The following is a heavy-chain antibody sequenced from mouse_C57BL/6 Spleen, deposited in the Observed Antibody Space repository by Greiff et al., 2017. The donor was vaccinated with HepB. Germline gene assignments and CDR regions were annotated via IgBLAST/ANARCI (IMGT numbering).Heavy chain of an antibody. CDR1: GFTFSSYG. J-gene: IGHJ1*03. D-gene: IGHD2-2*01. CDR2: ISSGGSYT. Sequence: DVKLVESGGDLVKPGGSLKLSCAASGFTFSSYGMSWVRQTPDKRLEWVATISSGGSYTYYPDSVKGRFTISRDNAKNTLYLQMSSLKSEDTAMYYCARHYGYDPYWYFDVWGTGTTVTVSS. V-gene: IGHV5-6*02. CDR3: ARHYGYDPYWYFDV.